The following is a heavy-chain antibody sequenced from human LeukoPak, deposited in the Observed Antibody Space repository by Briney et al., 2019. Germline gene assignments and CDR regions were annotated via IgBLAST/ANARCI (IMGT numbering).Heavy chain of an antibody. CDR1: GYTLTDYG. D-gene: IGHD4-17*01. Sequence: ASVKVSCKASGYTLTDYGISWVRLAPGQGLEWMGWINPNSGGTNYAQKFQGRVTMTRDTSISTAYMELTRLRSDDTAVYYCARDNGDYWFDYWGQGTLVTVSS. CDR3: ARDNGDYWFDY. J-gene: IGHJ4*02. CDR2: INPNSGGT. V-gene: IGHV1-2*02.